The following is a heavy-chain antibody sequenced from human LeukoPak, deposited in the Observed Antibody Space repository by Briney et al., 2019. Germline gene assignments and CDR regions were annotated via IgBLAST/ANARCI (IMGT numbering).Heavy chain of an antibody. CDR2: INHSGST. CDR3: ARGNGIRITIFGVVIMGSKLFDY. J-gene: IGHJ4*02. CDR1: GGSFSGYY. D-gene: IGHD3-3*01. Sequence: SETLSLTCAAYGGSFSGYYWSWIRQPPGKGLEWIGEINHSGSTNYNPSLKSRVTISVDTSKNQFSLKLSSVTAADTAVYYCARGNGIRITIFGVVIMGSKLFDYWGQGTLVTVSS. V-gene: IGHV4-34*01.